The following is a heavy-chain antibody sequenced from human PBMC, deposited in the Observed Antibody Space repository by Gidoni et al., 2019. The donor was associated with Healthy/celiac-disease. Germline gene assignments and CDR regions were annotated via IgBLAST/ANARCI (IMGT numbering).Heavy chain of an antibody. J-gene: IGHJ4*02. V-gene: IGHV3-64*01. Sequence: EVQLVESGGGLVQPGGSLRLSCAASGFTFSSYAMHWVRQAPGKGLEYVSAISSNGGSTYYANSVKGRFTISRDNSKNTLYLQMGSLRAEDMAVYYCARGIGVPAASFDYWGQGTLVTVSS. CDR1: GFTFSSYA. CDR3: ARGIGVPAASFDY. D-gene: IGHD2-2*01. CDR2: ISSNGGST.